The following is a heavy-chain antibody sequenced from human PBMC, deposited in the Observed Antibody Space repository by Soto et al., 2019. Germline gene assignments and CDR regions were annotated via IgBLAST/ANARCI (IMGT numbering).Heavy chain of an antibody. V-gene: IGHV3-33*01. J-gene: IGHJ4*02. D-gene: IGHD2-8*01. CDR1: GFTFSSYG. CDR3: ARDQSPHCTNDVCYPYWGFDY. CDR2: IWYDGSNK. Sequence: QVQLVESGGAVVQPGRSLRLSCAASGFTFSSYGMHWVRQAPGKGLEWVAVIWYDGSNKYYADSVKGRFTISRDNFHNTLYPQMNGLRAEDTAVHYCARDQSPHCTNDVCYPYWGFDYWGQGTLVTVSS.